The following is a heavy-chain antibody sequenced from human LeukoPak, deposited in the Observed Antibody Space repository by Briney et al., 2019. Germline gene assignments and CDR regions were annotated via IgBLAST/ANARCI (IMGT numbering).Heavy chain of an antibody. CDR1: GGSISSYY. Sequence: SETLSLTCTVSGGSISSYYWSWIRQPPGKGLEWIGYIYYSGSTNYTPSLKSRVTISVDTSKNQFSLKLSSVTAADTAVYYCARVSSGWYDQAYNWFDPWGQGTLVTVSS. CDR3: ARVSSGWYDQAYNWFDP. J-gene: IGHJ5*02. CDR2: IYYSGST. V-gene: IGHV4-59*01. D-gene: IGHD6-19*01.